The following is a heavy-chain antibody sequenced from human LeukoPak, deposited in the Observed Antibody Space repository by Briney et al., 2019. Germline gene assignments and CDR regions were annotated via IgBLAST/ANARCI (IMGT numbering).Heavy chain of an antibody. CDR1: GYSFRTFW. D-gene: IGHD6-13*01. CDR3: VRHNGVASSWIDF. CDR2: IDPRDSDT. J-gene: IGHJ4*02. Sequence: GESLKISCQASGYSFRTFWIGWVRQKPDTGLEWMGIIDPRDSDTRYNPSFQGQVTISIEESTSTAYLQWSSLRASDTGIYYCVRHNGVASSWIDFWGQGTQVTVSS. V-gene: IGHV5-51*01.